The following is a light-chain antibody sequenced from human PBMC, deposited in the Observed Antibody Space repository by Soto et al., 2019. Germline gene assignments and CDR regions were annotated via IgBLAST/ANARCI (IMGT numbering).Light chain of an antibody. CDR3: QRTYNAPFT. Sequence: DIQMTQSPSSLSAFVGDTVTINCRATDSIDRYLNWYQQKPGQAPRVLITAASTLESGVPSRFSGSGSGTDFTPTINNLQPEDFATYYCQRTYNAPFTFGPGTKVSIK. CDR1: DSIDRY. V-gene: IGKV1-39*01. CDR2: AAS. J-gene: IGKJ3*01.